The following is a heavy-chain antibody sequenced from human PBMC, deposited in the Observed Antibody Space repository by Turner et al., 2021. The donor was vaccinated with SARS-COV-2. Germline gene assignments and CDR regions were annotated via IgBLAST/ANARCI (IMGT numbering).Heavy chain of an antibody. V-gene: IGHV3-30*04. J-gene: IGHJ3*02. CDR1: GFTFSTYA. D-gene: IGHD1-26*01. Sequence: QVKLVESGGGVVQPGRSLSLSCASSGFTFSTYAMHWVRQAPGKGLEWVAVISYDGSNKYYADSVKGRFTFSRDNSKNTLYLQMNSLRAEDTAVYYCARSYSGSYYDAFDIWGQGTMVTVSS. CDR3: ARSYSGSYYDAFDI. CDR2: ISYDGSNK.